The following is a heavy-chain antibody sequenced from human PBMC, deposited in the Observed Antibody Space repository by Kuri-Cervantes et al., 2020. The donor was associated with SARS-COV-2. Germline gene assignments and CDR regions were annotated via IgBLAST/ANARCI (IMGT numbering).Heavy chain of an antibody. CDR1: GGSISTYY. CDR2: VDYSGST. CDR3: ASDGDYGEYVNAFDI. V-gene: IGHV4-59*01. J-gene: IGHJ3*02. Sequence: SGPLRLTCTVPGGSISTYYWSWIRQLPGKGLEYIGPVDYSGSTNYKPSLKSRVTISVDTSKNQFSLKLSSVTAADTAVYYCASDGDYGEYVNAFDIWGQGTMVTVSS. D-gene: IGHD4-17*01.